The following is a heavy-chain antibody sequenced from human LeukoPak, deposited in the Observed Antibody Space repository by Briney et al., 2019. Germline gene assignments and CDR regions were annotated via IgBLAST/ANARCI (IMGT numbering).Heavy chain of an antibody. V-gene: IGHV3-30*03. J-gene: IGHJ3*02. CDR3: HRRAFDI. CDR1: GLTFDVYA. CDR2: ISYDGSNK. Sequence: PGGSLRLSCAASGLTFDVYAVHWVRQAPGKGLEWVAVISYDGSNKYYADSVKGRFTISRDNSKNTLYLQMNSLRAEDTAVYYCHRRAFDIWGQGTMVTVSS.